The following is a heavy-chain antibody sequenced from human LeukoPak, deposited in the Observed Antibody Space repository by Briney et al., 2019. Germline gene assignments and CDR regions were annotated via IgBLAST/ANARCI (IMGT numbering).Heavy chain of an antibody. Sequence: GASVKVSCKASGYTFTGYYIHWGRQAPGQGLGWRAWINPNSGDTNYAQKFQGRVTMTRDTSISTAYMELSRLRSDDTAIYYCAREEVGASRKYYFDYWGQGTLVTVSS. CDR1: GYTFTGYY. CDR2: INPNSGDT. CDR3: AREEVGASRKYYFDY. D-gene: IGHD1-26*01. V-gene: IGHV1-2*02. J-gene: IGHJ4*02.